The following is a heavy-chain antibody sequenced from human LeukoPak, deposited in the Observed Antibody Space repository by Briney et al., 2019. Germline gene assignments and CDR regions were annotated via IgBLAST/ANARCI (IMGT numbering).Heavy chain of an antibody. CDR2: IYYSGST. J-gene: IGHJ4*02. CDR3: ARHNSPYYYDSSGTNQFDY. Sequence: PSETLSLTCTVSGGSISSSSYYWGWIRQPPGKGLEWFGSIYYSGSTYYHPSLKNRVTISVHTSKNQFSLKLSSVTAADTAVYYCARHNSPYYYDSSGTNQFDYWGQGTLVTVSS. CDR1: GGSISSSSYY. D-gene: IGHD3-22*01. V-gene: IGHV4-39*01.